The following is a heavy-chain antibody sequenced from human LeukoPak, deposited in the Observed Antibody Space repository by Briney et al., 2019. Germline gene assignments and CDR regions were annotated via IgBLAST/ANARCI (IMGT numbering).Heavy chain of an antibody. D-gene: IGHD5-18*01. Sequence: GASVKVSCKASGYTFTSYAMHWVRQAPGQRLEWMGWINAGNGNTKYSQKFQGRVTITRDTSASTAYMELSSLRSEDTAVYYCASDWIQHGVLPAFDIWGQGTMVTVSS. V-gene: IGHV1-3*01. CDR1: GYTFTSYA. CDR2: INAGNGNT. J-gene: IGHJ3*02. CDR3: ASDWIQHGVLPAFDI.